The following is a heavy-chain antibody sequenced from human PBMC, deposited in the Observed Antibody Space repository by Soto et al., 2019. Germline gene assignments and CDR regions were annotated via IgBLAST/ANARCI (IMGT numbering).Heavy chain of an antibody. V-gene: IGHV1-69*13. CDR1: GGTFSSYA. CDR2: TIPIFGTA. D-gene: IGHD6-6*01. Sequence: SSVKVSCKASGGTFSSYAISWVRQAPGQGLEWMGGTIPIFGTANYAQKFQGRVTITADESTSTAYMELSSLRSEDTAVYYCAREGVILEKPLSACPGYYYGLYVWG. CDR3: AREGVILEKPLSACPGYYYGLYV. J-gene: IGHJ6*02.